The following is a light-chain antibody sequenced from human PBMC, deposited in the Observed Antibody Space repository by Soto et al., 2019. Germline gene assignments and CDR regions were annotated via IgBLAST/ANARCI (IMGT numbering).Light chain of an antibody. J-gene: IGKJ5*01. CDR2: GAS. Sequence: IVRTQSPATLSVYPGERATLSCRASQSVSSNLAWYQQKPGQAPRLLIYGASTRATGIPARFSGSGSGTEFTLTISSLQSEDFVVYYCQQYNSWPPITFAQGTRLEIK. CDR3: QQYNSWPPIT. CDR1: QSVSSN. V-gene: IGKV3-15*01.